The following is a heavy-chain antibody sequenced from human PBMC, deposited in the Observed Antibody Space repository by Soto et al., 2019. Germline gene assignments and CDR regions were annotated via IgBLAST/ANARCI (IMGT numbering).Heavy chain of an antibody. J-gene: IGHJ4*02. CDR1: GFTFSSYS. CDR2: ISHDGSNK. CDR3: AIYSSGWYPLDY. D-gene: IGHD6-19*01. V-gene: IGHV3-30*03. Sequence: GGSLRLSCAASGFTFSSYSMHWVRQAPGKGLEWVAVISHDGSNKYYADSVKGRFTISRDNSKNTLYLQMNSLRAEDTAVYYCAIYSSGWYPLDYWGQGTLVTVSS.